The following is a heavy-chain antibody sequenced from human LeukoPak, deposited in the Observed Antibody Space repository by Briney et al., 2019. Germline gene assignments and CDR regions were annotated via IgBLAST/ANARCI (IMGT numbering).Heavy chain of an antibody. CDR1: GFTFNSYE. D-gene: IGHD5-18*01. V-gene: IGHV3-48*03. J-gene: IGHJ4*02. CDR3: ARDLGYSYGYYDY. CDR2: ISSGGSTI. Sequence: GGSLRLSCATSGFTFNSYEINWVRQAPGKGLEWVSYISSGGSTIYYADSVKGRFTISRDNAKNSVYLQMNSLRVEDTAFYYCARDLGYSYGYYDYWGQGTLVTVSS.